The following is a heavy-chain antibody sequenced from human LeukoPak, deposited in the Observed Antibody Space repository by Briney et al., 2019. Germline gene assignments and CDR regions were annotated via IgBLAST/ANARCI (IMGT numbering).Heavy chain of an antibody. V-gene: IGHV5-51*01. CDR2: IYPGDSDDSDT. CDR1: GYSFISYW. CDR3: ARTHDFWSGYYGDAFDI. J-gene: IGHJ3*02. Sequence: GESLKISCKGSGYSFISYWIGWVRQMPGKGLEWMGIIYPGDSDDSDTSYSPSFQGQVTISADKSISTAYLQWSSLKASDTAMYYCARTHDFWSGYYGDAFDIWGQGTMVTVSS. D-gene: IGHD3-3*01.